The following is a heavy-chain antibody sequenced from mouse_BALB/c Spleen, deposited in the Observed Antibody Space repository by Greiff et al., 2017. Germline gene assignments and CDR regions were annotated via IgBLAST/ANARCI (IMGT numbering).Heavy chain of an antibody. D-gene: IGHD1-1*01. Sequence: QVQLQQSGAELVKPGASVKLSCKASGYTFTSYTMHWVKQRPGQGLEWIGYINPSSGYTNYNQKFKDKATLTADKSSSTAYMQLSSLTSEDSAVYYCARDLYYYGARDYWGQGTSVTVSS. CDR1: GYTFTSYT. CDR2: INPSSGYT. V-gene: IGHV1S26*01. J-gene: IGHJ4*01. CDR3: ARDLYYYGARDY.